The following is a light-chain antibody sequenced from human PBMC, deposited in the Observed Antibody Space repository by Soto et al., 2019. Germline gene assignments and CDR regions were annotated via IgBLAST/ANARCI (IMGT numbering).Light chain of an antibody. V-gene: IGKV1-39*01. Sequence: DIQMTQSPSSLSASVGDRVTITCRASQSISSYLNWYPQKPGKAPKLLIYAASSLQSGVPSRFSGSGSGTDFTLTISSLQPEDFATYYCQQSYSTLSITFGQGTRLEI. J-gene: IGKJ5*01. CDR1: QSISSY. CDR2: AAS. CDR3: QQSYSTLSIT.